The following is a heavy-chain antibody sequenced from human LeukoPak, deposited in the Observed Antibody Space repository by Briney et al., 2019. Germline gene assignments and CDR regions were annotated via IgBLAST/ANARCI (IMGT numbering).Heavy chain of an antibody. D-gene: IGHD7-27*01. CDR1: GGSISSGDYY. CDR2: IYYSGST. CDR3: ARGLLILKKNWGSSSHFDY. Sequence: SETLSLTCTVSGGSISSGDYYWSWIRQPPGKGLEWIGYIYYSGSTYYNPSLKSRVTISVDTSKNQFSLKLSSVTAADTAVYYCARGLLILKKNWGSSSHFDYWGQGTLVTVSS. J-gene: IGHJ4*02. V-gene: IGHV4-30-4*08.